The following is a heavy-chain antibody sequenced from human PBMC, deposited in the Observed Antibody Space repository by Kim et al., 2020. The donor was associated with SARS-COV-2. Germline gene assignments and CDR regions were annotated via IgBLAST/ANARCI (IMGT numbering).Heavy chain of an antibody. CDR2: IWYDGSNK. J-gene: IGHJ6*02. CDR3: ARAPPYYDFWSGYYTDYYYYGMDV. CDR1: GFTFSSYG. Sequence: GGSLRLSCAASGFTFSSYGMHWVRQAPGKGLEWVAVIWYDGSNKYYADSVKGRFTISRDNSKNTLYLQMNSLRAEDTAVYYCARAPPYYDFWSGYYTDYYYYGMDVWGQGTTVTVSS. D-gene: IGHD3-3*01. V-gene: IGHV3-33*01.